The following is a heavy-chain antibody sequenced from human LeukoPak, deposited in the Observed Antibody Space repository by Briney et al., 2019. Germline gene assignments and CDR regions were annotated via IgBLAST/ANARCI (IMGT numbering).Heavy chain of an antibody. CDR3: ARAGYSYGYIHYYYMDV. CDR2: IYYSGST. V-gene: IGHV4-30-4*08. D-gene: IGHD5-18*01. Sequence: NPSQTLSLTCTVSGGSISSGDYYRSWIRQPPGKGLEWIGYIYYSGSTYYNPSLKSRVTISVDTSKNQFSLKLSSVTAADTAVYYCARAGYSYGYIHYYYMDVWGKGTTVTVSS. CDR1: GGSISSGDYY. J-gene: IGHJ6*03.